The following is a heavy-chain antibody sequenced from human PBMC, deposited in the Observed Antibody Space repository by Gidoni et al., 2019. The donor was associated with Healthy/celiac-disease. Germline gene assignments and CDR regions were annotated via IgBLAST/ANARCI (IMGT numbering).Heavy chain of an antibody. V-gene: IGHV1-69*08. Sequence: QVQLVQSGAEVKKPGSSVKVSCKASGGPFSSYTISRVRQAPGQGLEWMGRIIPIRGIANYEQKFQGRVTITADKSTSTAYMELSSLRSEDTAVYYCARDSPNDYGDYVAEMENFDYWGQGTLVTVSS. CDR3: ARDSPNDYGDYVAEMENFDY. CDR2: IIPIRGIA. D-gene: IGHD4-17*01. J-gene: IGHJ4*02. CDR1: GGPFSSYT.